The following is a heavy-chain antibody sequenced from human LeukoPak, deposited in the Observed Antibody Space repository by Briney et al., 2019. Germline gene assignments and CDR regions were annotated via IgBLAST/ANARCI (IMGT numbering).Heavy chain of an antibody. CDR1: GFTFSSYS. CDR3: ARQGDRMAGIAARRNDY. CDR2: ISSSGSTI. Sequence: PGGSLRLSCAASGFTFSSYSMNWVRQAPGKGLEWVSYISSSGSTIYYADSVKGRFTISRDNAKNSLYLQMNSLRAEDTAVYYCARQGDRMAGIAARRNDYWGQGTLVTVSS. D-gene: IGHD6-6*01. V-gene: IGHV3-48*01. J-gene: IGHJ4*02.